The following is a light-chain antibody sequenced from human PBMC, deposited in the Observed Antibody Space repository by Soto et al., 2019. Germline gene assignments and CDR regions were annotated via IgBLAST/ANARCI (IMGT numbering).Light chain of an antibody. J-gene: IGKJ1*01. CDR2: GSS. CDR3: QQYGSSPWT. V-gene: IGKV3-20*01. CDR1: QSVSSIY. Sequence: EIVLTQSPGTLSLSPGERATLSCRASQSVSSIYLAWYQQKPGQAPRLLLYGSSSRATGIPDRFSGSGSGTDFTLTISRLEPEDFAVYYCQQYGSSPWTVGQGTKVEIK.